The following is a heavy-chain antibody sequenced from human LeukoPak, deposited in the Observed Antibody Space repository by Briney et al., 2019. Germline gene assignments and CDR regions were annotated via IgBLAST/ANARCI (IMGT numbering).Heavy chain of an antibody. CDR1: GVSISSSNW. V-gene: IGHV4-4*02. Sequence: SETLSLTCAVSGVSISSSNWWSWVRQPPGKGLEWIGEIYHSGSTNYNPSLKSRVTISVDKPKNQFSLKLSSVTAADTAVYYCARVRSSRAFDYWGQGTLVTVSS. CDR2: IYHSGST. CDR3: ARVRSSRAFDY. D-gene: IGHD1-26*01. J-gene: IGHJ4*02.